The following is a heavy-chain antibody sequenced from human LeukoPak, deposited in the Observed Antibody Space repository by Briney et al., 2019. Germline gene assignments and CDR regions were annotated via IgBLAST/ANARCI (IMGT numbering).Heavy chain of an antibody. J-gene: IGHJ4*02. Sequence: GGSLRLSCAASGFTFSDYYMSSLRQAPGKGLEWVSYISSSGSTIYYADSVKGRFTISRDNAKNSLYLQMNSLRAEDTAVYYCARGINYYGSGSPSHYFDYWGQGTLVTVSS. CDR3: ARGINYYGSGSPSHYFDY. V-gene: IGHV3-11*04. CDR1: GFTFSDYY. CDR2: ISSSGSTI. D-gene: IGHD3-10*01.